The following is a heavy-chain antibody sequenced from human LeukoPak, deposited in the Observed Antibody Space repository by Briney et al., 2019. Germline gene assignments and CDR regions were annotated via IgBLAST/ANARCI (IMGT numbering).Heavy chain of an antibody. CDR1: GGSISSYY. Sequence: SETLSLTCTVSGGSISSYYWSWIRQPPGKGLEWIGYIYYSGSTNYNPSLKSRVTISVGTSKNQFSLKLSSVTAADTAVYYCASTGVYWYFDLWGRGTLVTVSS. V-gene: IGHV4-59*01. CDR3: ASTGVYWYFDL. J-gene: IGHJ2*01. CDR2: IYYSGST. D-gene: IGHD4-11*01.